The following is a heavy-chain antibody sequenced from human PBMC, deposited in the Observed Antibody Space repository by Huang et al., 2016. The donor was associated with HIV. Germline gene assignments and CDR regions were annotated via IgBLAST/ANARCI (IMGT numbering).Heavy chain of an antibody. CDR3: ASRTTVTTTSNYHYFYMDV. CDR1: GGSFSSSSYY. D-gene: IGHD4-17*01. V-gene: IGHV4-39*01. CDR2: IYLIVNG. Sequence: QLQLQESGPGLVKPSETLSLTCTVSGGSFSSSSYYWGWIRQSPGKGLEWIGSIYLIVNGYYNPSLKSRVTMSVDRSSNQFSLKMHSVTAADTAVYYCASRTTVTTTSNYHYFYMDVWGKGTTVIVSS. J-gene: IGHJ6*03.